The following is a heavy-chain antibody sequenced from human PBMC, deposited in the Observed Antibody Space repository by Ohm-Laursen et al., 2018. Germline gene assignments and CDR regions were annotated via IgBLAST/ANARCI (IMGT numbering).Heavy chain of an antibody. Sequence: SLRLSCAAGFTLSDHYMSWVRQAPAKGLEWVANIKHDGSEKYYVDSVKGRFTISRDNAKNSLYLQMDSLRVEDTAVYFCSRESIAPFFWGQGTLVTASS. CDR2: IKHDGSEK. J-gene: IGHJ4*02. CDR1: GFTLSDHY. V-gene: IGHV3-7*01. D-gene: IGHD2/OR15-2a*01. CDR3: SRESIAPFF.